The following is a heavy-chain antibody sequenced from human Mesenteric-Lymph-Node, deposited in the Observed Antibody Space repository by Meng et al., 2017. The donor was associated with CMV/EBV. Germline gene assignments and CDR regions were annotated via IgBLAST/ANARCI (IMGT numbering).Heavy chain of an antibody. CDR2: INPNSGVS. V-gene: IGHV1-2*06. D-gene: IGHD2/OR15-2a*01. J-gene: IGHJ5*02. CDR1: GYTFTDFY. Sequence: QVQLVQSRAEKVKPGASVMVSCKASGYTFTDFYIHWVRQAPGQGLEWMGRINPNSGVSNSAQNFQGRVTMTRDTSISTAYMELGRLTSDETAVYYCARDNVNPEGFDPWGQGPLVTVSS. CDR3: ARDNVNPEGFDP.